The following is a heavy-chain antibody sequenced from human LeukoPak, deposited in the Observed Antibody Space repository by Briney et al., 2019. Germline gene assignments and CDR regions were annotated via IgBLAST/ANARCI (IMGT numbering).Heavy chain of an antibody. CDR1: GFTFSNAW. D-gene: IGHD6-19*01. Sequence: GGSLRLSCAASGFTFSNAWMSWVRQAPGKGLEWVGRIKSKTDGGTTDYAAPVKGRFTISRDDSKNTLHLQVNSLKTEDTAVYYCTSRSIAVAGRGDYWGRGTLVTVSS. V-gene: IGHV3-15*01. CDR2: IKSKTDGGTT. J-gene: IGHJ4*02. CDR3: TSRSIAVAGRGDY.